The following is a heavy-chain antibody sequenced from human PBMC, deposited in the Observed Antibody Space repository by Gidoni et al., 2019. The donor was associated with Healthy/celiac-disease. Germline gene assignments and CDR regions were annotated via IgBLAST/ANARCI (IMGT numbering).Heavy chain of an antibody. CDR1: GFTFSSYA. J-gene: IGHJ4*02. D-gene: IGHD6-13*01. V-gene: IGHV3-23*01. Sequence: EVQLLESGGGLVQPGGSLRLSCAASGFTFSSYAMSWVRQAPGKGLEGVSAIRGSGGRTYYADSVKGRFTISRDNSKNTLYLQMNSLRAEDTAVYYCKGVSSSWYIDYWGQGTLVTVSS. CDR3: KGVSSSWYIDY. CDR2: IRGSGGRT.